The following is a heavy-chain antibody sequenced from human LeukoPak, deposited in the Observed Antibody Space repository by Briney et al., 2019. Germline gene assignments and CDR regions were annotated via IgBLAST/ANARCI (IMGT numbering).Heavy chain of an antibody. J-gene: IGHJ4*02. CDR2: IRGKAYGGTT. D-gene: IGHD3-9*01. CDR1: GFTLVDYG. Sequence: GGSLRLSCTASGFTLVDYGVGWVRQASGRGLQWVGFIRGKAYGGTTEYAASVKGRFSISRDDSNTIAYLHMNSLKTEDTAVYYCVRDKDWSYDYWGQGTLVTVSS. V-gene: IGHV3-49*04. CDR3: VRDKDWSYDY.